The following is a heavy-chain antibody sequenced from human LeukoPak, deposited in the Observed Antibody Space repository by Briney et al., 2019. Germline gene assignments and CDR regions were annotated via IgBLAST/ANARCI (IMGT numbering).Heavy chain of an antibody. Sequence: ASVKVSCKASGYTFTSYDINWVRQATGQGLEWMGWMNPNSGNTGYAQKFQGRATMTRNTSISTAYMELSSLRSEDTAVYYCARGAVAGTPSYGMDVWGQGTTVTVSS. CDR3: ARGAVAGTPSYGMDV. CDR1: GYTFTSYD. D-gene: IGHD6-19*01. CDR2: MNPNSGNT. J-gene: IGHJ6*02. V-gene: IGHV1-8*01.